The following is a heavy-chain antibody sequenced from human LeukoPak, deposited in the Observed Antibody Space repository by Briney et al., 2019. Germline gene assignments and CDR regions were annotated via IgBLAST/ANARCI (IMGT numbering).Heavy chain of an antibody. J-gene: IGHJ3*02. CDR2: IYTGGST. CDR3: ARIPKLGAFDI. V-gene: IGHV4-4*07. CDR1: GGSIGTYY. Sequence: SETLSLTCSVSGGSIGTYYWSWIRQPAGKGLEWIGRIYTGGSTNYNPSLKSRVTLSIETPKNQFSLELTSVTAADTAVYYCARIPKLGAFDIWGQGTMVTVSS. D-gene: IGHD1-7*01.